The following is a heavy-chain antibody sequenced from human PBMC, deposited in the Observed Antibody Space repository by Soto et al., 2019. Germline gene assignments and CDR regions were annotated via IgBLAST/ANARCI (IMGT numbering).Heavy chain of an antibody. CDR2: ISGYNGNT. V-gene: IGHV1-18*01. Sequence: ASVKVSCKTSGYSFTTYGISWVRQAPGQGLEWMGWISGYNGNTNYAQKLQGRVNMTTDTSTSTAYMELRSLRSDDTAVYYCAREGPAPYYYYGMDVWGQGSTVTVSS. CDR3: AREGPAPYYYYGMDV. CDR1: GYSFTTYG. J-gene: IGHJ6*02.